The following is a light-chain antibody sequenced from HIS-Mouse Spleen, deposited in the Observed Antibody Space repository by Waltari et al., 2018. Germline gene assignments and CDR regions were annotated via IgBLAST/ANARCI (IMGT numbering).Light chain of an antibody. CDR1: QSISSY. V-gene: IGKV1-39*01. CDR2: AAS. J-gene: IGKJ3*01. CDR3: QQSYSTPPVT. Sequence: DIQMTQSPSSLSASVGDRVTITCRASQSISSYLNWYQQKPGKAPKLLIYAASSLQSGVTSRFSGSGSGTDFTLTISSLQPEDFATYYCQQSYSTPPVTFGPGTKLDIK.